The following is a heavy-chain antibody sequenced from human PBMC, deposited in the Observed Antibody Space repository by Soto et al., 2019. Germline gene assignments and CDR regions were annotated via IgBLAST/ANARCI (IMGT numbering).Heavy chain of an antibody. Sequence: SGTIARPSTFSGDRGSSGSYYGSSIRQSPGQGLEWIGYIYYSGTTKYNPSLKSRVSISVDTSRNQFSLRLTSLSAADTAVYYCARAASPYFDLLSAFHPWGQGTLVTVSS. J-gene: IGHJ5*02. CDR3: ARAASPYFDLLSAFHP. D-gene: IGHD3-9*01. V-gene: IGHV4-61*01. CDR1: GDRGSSGSYY. CDR2: IYYSGTT.